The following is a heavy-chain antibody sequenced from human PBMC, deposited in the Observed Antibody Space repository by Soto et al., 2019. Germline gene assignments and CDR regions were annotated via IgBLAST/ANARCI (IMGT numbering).Heavy chain of an antibody. Sequence: GSLRLSCADSGFTFSSYWMHWVRQAPGKGLVWVSRINSDGSSTSYADSVKGRFTISRDNAKNTLYLQMNSLRAEDTAVYYCARMAPGIAAAGASDYWGQGTLVTVSS. CDR1: GFTFSSYW. CDR3: ARMAPGIAAAGASDY. D-gene: IGHD6-13*01. CDR2: INSDGSST. V-gene: IGHV3-74*01. J-gene: IGHJ4*02.